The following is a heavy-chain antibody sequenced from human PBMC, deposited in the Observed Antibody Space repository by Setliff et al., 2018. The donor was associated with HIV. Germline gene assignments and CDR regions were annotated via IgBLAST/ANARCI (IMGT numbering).Heavy chain of an antibody. V-gene: IGHV5-51*01. CDR3: ARHGWGGGWYPDY. Sequence: PGESLKISCKVSGYSFTYYLIVWVRQMSGKGLEWMGSINPGDSETTYSPSFEGQVTMSVDTSISIAYLQWSSLRASDTAIYYCARHGWGGGWYPDYWGQGSVVTVSS. CDR2: INPGDSET. J-gene: IGHJ4*02. D-gene: IGHD6-19*01. CDR1: GYSFTYYL.